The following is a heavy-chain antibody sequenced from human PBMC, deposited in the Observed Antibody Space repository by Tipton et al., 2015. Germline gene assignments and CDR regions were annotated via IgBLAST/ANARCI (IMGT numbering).Heavy chain of an antibody. Sequence: TLSLTCTVSGGSVSSGSYYWSWIRQPPGKGLEWIGYIYYSGSTNYNPSLKSRVTISVDTSKTQFSLKMSSVTASDTAVYYCARARGRHGGLFDSWGQGILVTVSP. D-gene: IGHD4-23*01. J-gene: IGHJ4*02. CDR3: ARARGRHGGLFDS. V-gene: IGHV4-61*01. CDR2: IYYSGST. CDR1: GGSVSSGSYY.